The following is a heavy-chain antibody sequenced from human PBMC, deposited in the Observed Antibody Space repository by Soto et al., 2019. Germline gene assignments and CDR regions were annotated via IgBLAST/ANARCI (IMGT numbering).Heavy chain of an antibody. V-gene: IGHV3-9*01. CDR2: ITWNSGTI. CDR1: GFTFDDYA. J-gene: IGHJ4*02. CDR3: AKDMSLLYDSSGYYGH. Sequence: PGGSLRLSCVASGFTFDDYAMHWVRQAPGKGLEWVSGITWNSGTIGYADSVKGRFTISRDNAKNSLYLQMNSLRAEDTALYYCAKDMSLLYDSSGYYGHWGQGTLVTVSS. D-gene: IGHD3-22*01.